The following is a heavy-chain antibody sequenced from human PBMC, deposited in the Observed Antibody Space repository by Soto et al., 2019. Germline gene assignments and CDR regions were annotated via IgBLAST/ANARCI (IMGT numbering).Heavy chain of an antibody. CDR2: IIPIFGTA. D-gene: IGHD3-22*01. CDR3: ARAPLSDSSGYVDYYYGMDV. CDR1: GGTFSSYA. V-gene: IGHV1-69*01. J-gene: IGHJ6*02. Sequence: QVQLVQSGAEVKKPGSSVKVPCKASGGTFSSYAISWVRQAPGQGLEWMGGIIPIFGTANYAQKFQGRVTITADESTGTAYMELSSLRSEDTAVYYCARAPLSDSSGYVDYYYGMDVWGQGTTVTVSS.